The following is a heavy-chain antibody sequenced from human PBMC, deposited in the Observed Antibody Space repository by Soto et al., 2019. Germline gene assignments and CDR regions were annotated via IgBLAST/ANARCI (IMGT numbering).Heavy chain of an antibody. D-gene: IGHD2-2*01. Sequence: ASVKVSCKASGGTFSSYAISWVRQAPGQGLEWMGGIIPIFGTANYAQKFQGRVTITADESTSTAYMELSSLRSEDTAVYYCARDPALVVPAAMQDDAFDIWGQGTMVTVSS. CDR3: ARDPALVVPAAMQDDAFDI. CDR1: GGTFSSYA. CDR2: IIPIFGTA. J-gene: IGHJ3*02. V-gene: IGHV1-69*13.